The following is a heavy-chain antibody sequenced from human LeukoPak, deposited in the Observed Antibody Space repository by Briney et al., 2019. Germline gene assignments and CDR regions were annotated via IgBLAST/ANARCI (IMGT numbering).Heavy chain of an antibody. Sequence: SVTLSCKASGYTFTGYYMHWVRQAPGQGLEWMGWINPNSGGTNYAQKFQGRVTMTRDTSISTAYMELSRLRSDDTAVYYCARDMVRGVIAIWGHGPLFTVSS. D-gene: IGHD3-10*01. CDR2: INPNSGGT. J-gene: IGHJ4*01. V-gene: IGHV1-2*02. CDR1: GYTFTGYY. CDR3: ARDMVRGVIAI.